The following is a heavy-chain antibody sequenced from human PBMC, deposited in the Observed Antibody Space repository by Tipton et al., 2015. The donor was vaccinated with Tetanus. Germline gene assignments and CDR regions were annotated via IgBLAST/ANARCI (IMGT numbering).Heavy chain of an antibody. CDR3: AKWVKYGDYDLSISFIDQ. D-gene: IGHD4-17*01. V-gene: IGHV3-48*03. CDR1: GFIFSDYE. Sequence: SLRLSCAASGFIFSDYEMVWVRQAPGKGLEWVSFINHNGNTIFYGDSVRGRFTISRDNAKNSLYLQMNSLRDEDTAIYYCAKWVKYGDYDLSISFIDQWGQGTLVTVSS. J-gene: IGHJ4*02. CDR2: INHNGNTI.